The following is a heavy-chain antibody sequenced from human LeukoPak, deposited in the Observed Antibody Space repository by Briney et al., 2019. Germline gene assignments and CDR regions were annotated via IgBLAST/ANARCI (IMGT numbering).Heavy chain of an antibody. Sequence: SGGSLRPSCAASGFTFSSYARSWVRQAPGKGLEWVSGISSSGSSTYYADSVKGRFTISRDNSKNTLYLQMNSLRAEDTAVYYCAKVGTYSSSPRYFQHWGQGTLVTVSS. V-gene: IGHV3-23*01. CDR2: ISSSGSST. CDR3: AKVGTYSSSPRYFQH. D-gene: IGHD6-6*01. CDR1: GFTFSSYA. J-gene: IGHJ1*01.